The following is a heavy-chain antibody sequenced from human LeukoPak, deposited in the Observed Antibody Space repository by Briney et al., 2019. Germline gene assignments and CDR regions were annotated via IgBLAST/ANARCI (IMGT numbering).Heavy chain of an antibody. D-gene: IGHD3-9*01. CDR3: ARAELRYNYYYYMDV. V-gene: IGHV1-69*05. CDR1: GGTFSSYA. Sequence: SLKVSCKASGGTFSSYAISWVRQAPGQGLEWMGRIIPIFGTANYAQKFEGRVTITTDESTSTAYMELSSLRSEDTAVYYCARAELRYNYYYYMDVWGKGTTVTVSS. J-gene: IGHJ6*03. CDR2: IIPIFGTA.